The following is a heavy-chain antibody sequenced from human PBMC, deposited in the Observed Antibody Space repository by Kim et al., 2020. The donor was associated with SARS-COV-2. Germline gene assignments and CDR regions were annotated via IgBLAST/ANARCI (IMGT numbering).Heavy chain of an antibody. Sequence: YNPPLKSRVTISVDTSKNQFSLKLSSVTAADTAVYYCARTIPAAICFDYWGQGTLVTVSS. CDR3: ARTIPAAICFDY. V-gene: IGHV4-30-2*05. D-gene: IGHD2-2*01. J-gene: IGHJ4*02.